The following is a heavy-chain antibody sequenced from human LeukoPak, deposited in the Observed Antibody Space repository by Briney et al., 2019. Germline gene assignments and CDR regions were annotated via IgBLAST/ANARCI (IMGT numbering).Heavy chain of an antibody. J-gene: IGHJ4*02. D-gene: IGHD3-22*01. Sequence: GGSLRLSCAASGITLSNYGMSWVRQAPGKELEWVAGISGCGGSTNYADSVKGRFTISRDNPKNTLYLQMNSLRAEDTAVYFCAKRGVVIRVILVGFHKEAYYFDSWGQGALVTVSS. CDR3: AKRGVVIRVILVGFHKEAYYFDS. CDR1: GITLSNYG. CDR2: ISGCGGST. V-gene: IGHV3-23*01.